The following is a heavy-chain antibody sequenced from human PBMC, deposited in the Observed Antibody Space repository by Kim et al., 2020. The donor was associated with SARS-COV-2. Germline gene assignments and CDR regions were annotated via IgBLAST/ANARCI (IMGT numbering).Heavy chain of an antibody. D-gene: IGHD3-10*01. J-gene: IGHJ5*02. Sequence: SETLSLTCTVSGGSISSYYWSWIRQPPGKGLEWIGYIYYSGSTNYNPSLKSRVTISVDTSKNQFSLKLSSVTAADTAVYYCARWEITMVRGVPIENWFDPWGQGTLVTVSS. V-gene: IGHV4-59*13. CDR1: GGSISSYY. CDR2: IYYSGST. CDR3: ARWEITMVRGVPIENWFDP.